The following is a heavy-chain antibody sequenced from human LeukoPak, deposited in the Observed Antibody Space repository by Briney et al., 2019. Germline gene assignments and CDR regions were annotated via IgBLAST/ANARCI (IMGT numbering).Heavy chain of an antibody. CDR3: ARDFYGDDGHHPFDY. CDR1: GGSISNYY. J-gene: IGHJ4*02. Sequence: SETLSLTCSVSGGSISNYYWNWLRQPAGKGLEWVGRIYASGSTNYNPSLKSRVTISMDKSKNHFSLNLKSVTAADTAFYYCARDFYGDDGHHPFDYWGQGIQVIVSS. CDR2: IYASGST. V-gene: IGHV4-4*07. D-gene: IGHD2/OR15-2a*01.